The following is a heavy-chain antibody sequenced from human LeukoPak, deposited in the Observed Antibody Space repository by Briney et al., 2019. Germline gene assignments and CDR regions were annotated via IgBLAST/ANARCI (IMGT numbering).Heavy chain of an antibody. V-gene: IGHV3-7*01. CDR1: GFTFSSYW. D-gene: IGHD6-13*01. CDR3: ASNPTRRSSWYTYYYYYYMDV. J-gene: IGHJ6*03. CDR2: IKQDGSEK. Sequence: GGSLRLSCAASGFTFSSYWMSWVRQAPGKGLEWVANIKQDGSEKYYVDSVKGRFTISRDNAKNSLYLQMNSLRAEDTAVYYCASNPTRRSSWYTYYYYYYMDVWGKGTTVTVSS.